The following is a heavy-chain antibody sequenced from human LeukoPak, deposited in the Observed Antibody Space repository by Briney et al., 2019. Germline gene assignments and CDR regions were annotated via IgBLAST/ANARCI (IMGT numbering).Heavy chain of an antibody. V-gene: IGHV3-43*01. D-gene: IGHD4-23*01. J-gene: IGHJ4*02. CDR1: GFTFDDYT. CDR3: AKPHHPFGGNSPYDY. Sequence: GGSLRLSCAAPGFTFDDYTMHWVRQARGKGLEWVSLISWDGGSTYYADSVKGRFTISRDNSKNSLYLQMNSLRTEDTALYYCAKPHHPFGGNSPYDYWGQGPLVTVSS. CDR2: ISWDGGST.